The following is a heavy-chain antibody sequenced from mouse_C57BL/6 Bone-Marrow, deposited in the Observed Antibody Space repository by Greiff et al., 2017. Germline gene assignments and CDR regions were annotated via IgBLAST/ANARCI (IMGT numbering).Heavy chain of an antibody. J-gene: IGHJ2*01. Sequence: EMQLVESGGDLVKPGGSLKLSCAASGFTFSSYGMSWVRQTPDKRLEWVATISSGGSYTYYPDSVKGRFTISGDNAKNTLYLQMSSLKSEDTAMYYCARRPLYYSIGGFDDWGQGTTLTVSS. V-gene: IGHV5-6*01. CDR2: ISSGGSYT. CDR1: GFTFSSYG. CDR3: ARRPLYYSIGGFDD. D-gene: IGHD2-5*01.